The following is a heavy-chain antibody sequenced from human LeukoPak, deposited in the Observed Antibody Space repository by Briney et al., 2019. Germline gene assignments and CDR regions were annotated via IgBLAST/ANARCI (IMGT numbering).Heavy chain of an antibody. CDR3: ARDEIRRAGRMALAFDI. V-gene: IGHV1-46*01. Sequence: GASVKVSCKASGYTFTGYYIHWVRQAPGQGLEWMGVINPSGGNTNYPQRFQGRVTMTRDMSTSTVFMDLSSLRSQDTAVYYCARDEIRRAGRMALAFDIWGQGTMVTVSS. J-gene: IGHJ3*02. CDR2: INPSGGNT. CDR1: GYTFTGYY. D-gene: IGHD6-13*01.